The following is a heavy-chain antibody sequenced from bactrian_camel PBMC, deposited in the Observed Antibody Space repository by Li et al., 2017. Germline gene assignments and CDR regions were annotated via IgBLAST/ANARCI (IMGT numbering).Heavy chain of an antibody. V-gene: IGHV3S53*01. CDR1: GYTYNRNC. Sequence: HVQLVESGGGSVQAGGSLRLSCAASGYTYNRNCMAWFRQAPGKEREGVAIIDSDLNVRYADSVKGRFIISRDNAKNSVYLQMNSLKLENTAMYPCAADFGPYCSGSYLARRANFEGQGTQVTVS. CDR2: IDSDLNV. J-gene: IGHJ4*01. D-gene: IGHD2*01.